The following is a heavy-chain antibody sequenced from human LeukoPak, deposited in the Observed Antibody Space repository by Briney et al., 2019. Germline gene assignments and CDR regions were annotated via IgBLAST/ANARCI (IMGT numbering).Heavy chain of an antibody. CDR3: ARGGLAVAGRGFDP. CDR2: IYTSGST. Sequence: PSETLSLTCTVSGGSISSYYWSWIRQPAGKGLEWIERIYTSGSTNYNPSLKSRVTMSVDTSKNQFSLKLSSVTAADTAVYYCARGGLAVAGRGFDPWGQGTLVTVSS. CDR1: GGSISSYY. J-gene: IGHJ5*02. D-gene: IGHD6-19*01. V-gene: IGHV4-4*07.